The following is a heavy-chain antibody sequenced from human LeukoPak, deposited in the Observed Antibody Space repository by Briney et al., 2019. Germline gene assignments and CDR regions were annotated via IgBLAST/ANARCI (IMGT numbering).Heavy chain of an antibody. J-gene: IGHJ3*02. Sequence: GASVKVSCKAFGYTFTKYYIHWVRQAPGQGLEWMGLINPGGDNTNYAQNFQGRVTMTRDTSTSTVYMELSSLRSEDTAIYYCARIRDGYNDAYDIWGQGTVVTVPS. CDR2: INPGGDNT. V-gene: IGHV1-46*01. CDR1: GYTFTKYY. D-gene: IGHD5-24*01. CDR3: ARIRDGYNDAYDI.